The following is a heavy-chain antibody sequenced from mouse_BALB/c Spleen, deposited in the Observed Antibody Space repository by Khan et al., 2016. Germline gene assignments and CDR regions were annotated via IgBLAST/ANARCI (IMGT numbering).Heavy chain of an antibody. Sequence: EVELVESGGGLVQPGGSLRLSCATSGFTFTDYYMSWVRQPPGKALEWLGFIRNKANGYTTEYSASVKGRFTISRDNSQSILYLQMNTLRAEDSATYYCAREDYGSSFDYWDQGTTLTVSS. CDR3: AREDYGSSFDY. J-gene: IGHJ2*01. CDR1: GFTFTDYY. CDR2: IRNKANGYTT. D-gene: IGHD1-1*01. V-gene: IGHV7-3*02.